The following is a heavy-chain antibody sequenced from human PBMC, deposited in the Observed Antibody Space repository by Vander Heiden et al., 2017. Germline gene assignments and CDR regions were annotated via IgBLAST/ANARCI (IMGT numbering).Heavy chain of an antibody. CDR3: AREGVVVTPIPDPFDI. J-gene: IGHJ3*02. V-gene: IGHV1-8*01. CDR2: MNPNSGNT. CDR1: GYIFSSYD. D-gene: IGHD2-21*02. Sequence: QVQPVQSGAEVKKPGASVKVSCKASGYIFSSYDINWVRQAAGQGLEWMGWMNPNSGNTGYAQKFQGRVTMTRSTSISTAYMELSSLTSEDTAVYYCAREGVVVTPIPDPFDIWGQGTMVTVSS.